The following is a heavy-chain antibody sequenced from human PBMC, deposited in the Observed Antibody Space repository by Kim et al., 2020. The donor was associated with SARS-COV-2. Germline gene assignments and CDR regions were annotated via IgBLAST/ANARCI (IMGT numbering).Heavy chain of an antibody. D-gene: IGHD6-13*01. J-gene: IGHJ6*02. CDR2: MNHNGNT. CDR3: ARRGVFSWAYYYGMNV. CDR1: GGYFSGYY. Sequence: SETLSLTCAVDGGYFSGYYWSWIRQPPGKGLEWIGEMNHNGNTNYNPSLKSRVTISVDTSNKQFSLNLISVTAADTAVYYCARRGVFSWAYYYGMNVWGQGTSVTVSS. V-gene: IGHV4-34*01.